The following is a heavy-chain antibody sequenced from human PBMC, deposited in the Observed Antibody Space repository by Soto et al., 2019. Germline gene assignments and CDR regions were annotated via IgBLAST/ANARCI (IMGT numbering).Heavy chain of an antibody. J-gene: IGHJ4*02. V-gene: IGHV1-3*01. Sequence: VASVKVSCKASGYTFTSYAMHWVRQAPGQRLEWMGWINAGNGNTKYSQKFQGRVTITRDTSASTAYMELSSLRSEDTAVYYCAREEADLCYFDYWGQGTMVTVYS. CDR1: GYTFTSYA. CDR3: AREEADLCYFDY. CDR2: INAGNGNT.